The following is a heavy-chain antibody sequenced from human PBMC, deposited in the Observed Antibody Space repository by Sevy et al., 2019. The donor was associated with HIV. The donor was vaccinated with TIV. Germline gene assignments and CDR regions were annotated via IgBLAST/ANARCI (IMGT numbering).Heavy chain of an antibody. CDR1: GFTFSSYG. CDR2: ISYDGSNK. J-gene: IGHJ5*02. CDR3: AKDREGPSLT. V-gene: IGHV3-30*18. D-gene: IGHD3-10*01. Sequence: GGSLRLSCAASGFTFSSYGMHWVRQAPGKGLEWVAVISYDGSNKYYADSVKGRFTISRDNSKNTLYLQMNSLRAEDTAVYYCAKDREGPSLTWGQGTLVTVSS.